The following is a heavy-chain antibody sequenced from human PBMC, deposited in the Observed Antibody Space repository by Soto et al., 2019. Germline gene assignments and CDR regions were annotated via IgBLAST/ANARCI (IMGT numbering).Heavy chain of an antibody. D-gene: IGHD6-19*01. CDR1: GFTFSTYA. CDR3: AKGYSTGWSEGYFDY. Sequence: GGSLRLSCAASGFTFSTYAMGWVRQAPGKGLEWVSSISGTLSTYYADSVQGQFTISRDNSKNTLYLQINSLRPDDTAVYFCAKGYSTGWSEGYFDYWGQGALVTVSS. CDR2: ISGTLST. V-gene: IGHV3-23*01. J-gene: IGHJ4*02.